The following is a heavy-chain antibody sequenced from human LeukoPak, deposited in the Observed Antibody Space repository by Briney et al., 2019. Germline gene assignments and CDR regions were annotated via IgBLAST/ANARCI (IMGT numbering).Heavy chain of an antibody. J-gene: IGHJ5*02. D-gene: IGHD6-19*01. CDR1: GFTFSSYG. Sequence: GGSLRLFCAASGFTFSSYGTHWVRQAPGKGVEGLAFTRYDGSNKYYGDSAKGRFTIARDNSKNTLYLQMKSLRAEDTAVYSCANSGWSPKAWGQGTLVTVSS. CDR3: ANSGWSPKA. CDR2: TRYDGSNK. V-gene: IGHV3-30*02.